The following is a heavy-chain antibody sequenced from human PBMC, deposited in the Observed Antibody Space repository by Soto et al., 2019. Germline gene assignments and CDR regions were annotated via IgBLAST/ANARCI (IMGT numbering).Heavy chain of an antibody. CDR3: AREALYDLDAFDI. V-gene: IGHV4-31*03. CDR2: LYYSGRT. D-gene: IGHD3-22*01. Sequence: QVQLQESGPGLVQPSQTLSLPCPVSGGSISSGGYYWRWIRQHPGQGLEWIGYLYYSGRTYYNPSLKSRVTISVDTSKNQFSVKLSSVTAADTAVYYCAREALYDLDAFDIWGQGTMVTVSS. J-gene: IGHJ3*02. CDR1: GGSISSGGYY.